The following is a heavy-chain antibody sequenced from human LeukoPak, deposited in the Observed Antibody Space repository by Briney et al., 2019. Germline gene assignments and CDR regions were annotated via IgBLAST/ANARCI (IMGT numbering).Heavy chain of an antibody. CDR3: VRVVTTRSGWCRFDN. CDR2: SQTTKPNSCTT. CDR1: GFAISDHH. V-gene: IGHV3-72*01. D-gene: IGHD6-13*01. J-gene: IGHJ4*02. Sequence: GGSLRLSCAVSGFAISDHHMDWVRQAPGKGMEWVGRSQTTKPNSCTTEYAASVKGRFTITRDDSKNALYLQLNSLKTEDTAVYYCVRVVTTRSGWCRFDNWGQGTLVTVSS.